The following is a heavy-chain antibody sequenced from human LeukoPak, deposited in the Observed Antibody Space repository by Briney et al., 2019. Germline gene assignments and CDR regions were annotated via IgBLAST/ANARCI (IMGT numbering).Heavy chain of an antibody. V-gene: IGHV3-64*01. CDR3: AGGLDY. J-gene: IGHJ4*02. CDR1: GFTFSSYA. Sequence: GGSLRLSCAASGFTFSSYAMHWVRQAPGKGLEYVSAISSNGGSTYYANSVKGRFTISRDNSKNTLYLQMGSLRAEDMAVYYCAGGLDYWGQGTLVTVSS. CDR2: ISSNGGST.